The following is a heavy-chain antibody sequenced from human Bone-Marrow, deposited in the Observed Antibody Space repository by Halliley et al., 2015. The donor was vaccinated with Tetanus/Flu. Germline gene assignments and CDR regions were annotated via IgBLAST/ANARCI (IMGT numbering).Heavy chain of an antibody. V-gene: IGHV3-53*01. D-gene: IGHD3-22*01. CDR2: VYSGGHT. Sequence: KGLGWVSLVYSGGHTYYADSVKGRFAISRDSSKNTLYLQMDSLRAEDTAVYYCARGRGWLIDYWGQGTLVTVSS. J-gene: IGHJ4*02. CDR3: ARGRGWLIDY.